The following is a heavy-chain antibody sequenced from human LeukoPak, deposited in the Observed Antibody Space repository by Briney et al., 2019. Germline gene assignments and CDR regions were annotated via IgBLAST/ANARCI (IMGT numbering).Heavy chain of an antibody. CDR2: IYSGYSDT. CDR1: GYSFTIYC. Sequence: GESLKISFKGSGYSFTIYCIGWVRQMPGKGLEGMGIIYSGYSDTSYSPSFQGQVTISADKSISTAYLQWSSLKASDTAMYYCARHTMIPNAYYYYMDVWGKGTTVTVSS. D-gene: IGHD3-22*01. V-gene: IGHV5-51*01. J-gene: IGHJ6*03. CDR3: ARHTMIPNAYYYYMDV.